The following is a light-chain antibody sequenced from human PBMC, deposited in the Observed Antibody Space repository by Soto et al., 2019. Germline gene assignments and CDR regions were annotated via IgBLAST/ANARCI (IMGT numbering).Light chain of an antibody. CDR3: QQYDNSIT. CDR1: QSVSSNN. V-gene: IGKV3-20*01. CDR2: GAS. Sequence: EIVLTQSPGTLSLSPGETATLSCRASQSVSSNNLAWYHQKPGQTPRLLIYGASSSATGIPDRFSGSGSGTDFTLTISRLEPEDFAVYYCQQYDNSITFGQGTRLE. J-gene: IGKJ5*01.